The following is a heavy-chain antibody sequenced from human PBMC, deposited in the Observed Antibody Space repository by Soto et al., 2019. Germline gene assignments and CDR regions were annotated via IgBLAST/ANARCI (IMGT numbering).Heavy chain of an antibody. CDR2: ISPSGGST. D-gene: IGHD5-18*01. J-gene: IGHJ4*02. V-gene: IGHV1-46*01. Sequence: ASVKVSCKASGYTFISYGISWVRQAPGQGPEWMGIISPSGGSTSYAQKFQGRVTMTRDTSTSTVYMELSSLRSEDTAVYYCARDEDTAMVIGYWGQGTLVNVSS. CDR3: ARDEDTAMVIGY. CDR1: GYTFISYG.